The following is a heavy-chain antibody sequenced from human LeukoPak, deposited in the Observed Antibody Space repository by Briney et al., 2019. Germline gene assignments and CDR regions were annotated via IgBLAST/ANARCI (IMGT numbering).Heavy chain of an antibody. CDR3: ARSGYSGYDSGGY. D-gene: IGHD5-12*01. J-gene: IGHJ4*02. V-gene: IGHV1-2*02. Sequence: ASVKVSCKASGYTFTGYYMHWVRQAPGQGLEWMGWINPNSGGTNYAQKFQGRVTMTRDTSISTAYMELSRLRSDDAAVYYCARSGYSGYDSGGYWGQGTLVTVSS. CDR2: INPNSGGT. CDR1: GYTFTGYY.